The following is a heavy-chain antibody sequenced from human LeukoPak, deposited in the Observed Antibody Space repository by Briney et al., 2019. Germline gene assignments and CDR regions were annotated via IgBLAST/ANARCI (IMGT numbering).Heavy chain of an antibody. Sequence: SETLSLTCTVSGGSINSYYWSWIRQSPGKGLEWIGYIYYSGSTNYNPSLESRVSISVDMSKNQFSMKLSSVTAADTAVYYCARHPAPTVVTPPEPDYWGQGTLVTVSS. D-gene: IGHD4-23*01. V-gene: IGHV4-59*08. CDR1: GGSINSYY. CDR3: ARHPAPTVVTPPEPDY. J-gene: IGHJ4*02. CDR2: IYYSGST.